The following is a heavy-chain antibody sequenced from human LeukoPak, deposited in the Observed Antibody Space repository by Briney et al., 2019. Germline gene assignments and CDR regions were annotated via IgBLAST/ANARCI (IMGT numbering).Heavy chain of an antibody. CDR3: ATDTNQGRNGLDV. D-gene: IGHD1-14*01. CDR2: INTDGSST. CDR1: GFMVSNHW. J-gene: IGHJ6*02. Sequence: PGGSLRLSCAASGFMVSNHWMHWVRQAPGKGLVWVSRINTDGSSTRYADSVKGRFTISRDSAKNTLHLQMNSLRAEDTAVYYCATDTNQGRNGLDVWGQGTTVTVSS. V-gene: IGHV3-74*01.